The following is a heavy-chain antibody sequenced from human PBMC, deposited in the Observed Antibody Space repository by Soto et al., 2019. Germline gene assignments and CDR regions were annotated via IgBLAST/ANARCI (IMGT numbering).Heavy chain of an antibody. Sequence: EVQLVESGGGLVQPGGSLRLSCAASGFTFSSYWMSWVRQAPGKGLEWVANIKQDGSEKYYVDSVKGRFTISRDNVKNSLYLQMNSLRAEDTAVYYCARGQYSSSSEFDYWGQGTLVTVSS. D-gene: IGHD6-6*01. CDR3: ARGQYSSSSEFDY. CDR2: IKQDGSEK. V-gene: IGHV3-7*01. J-gene: IGHJ4*02. CDR1: GFTFSSYW.